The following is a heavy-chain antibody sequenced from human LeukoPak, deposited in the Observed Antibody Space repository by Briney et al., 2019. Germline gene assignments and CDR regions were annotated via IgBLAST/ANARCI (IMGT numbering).Heavy chain of an antibody. CDR2: VSFDGSNK. Sequence: GTSLRLSCAASGFTFSSNGMHWVRQAPGKGLEWVAVVSFDGSNKYFEDFVKGRFSISRDNSRNTLYLQMNSLRAEDTAVYYCARAGRGWFGSMDVWGQGTTVTVSS. D-gene: IGHD3-10*01. CDR1: GFTFSSNG. J-gene: IGHJ6*02. V-gene: IGHV3-33*01. CDR3: ARAGRGWFGSMDV.